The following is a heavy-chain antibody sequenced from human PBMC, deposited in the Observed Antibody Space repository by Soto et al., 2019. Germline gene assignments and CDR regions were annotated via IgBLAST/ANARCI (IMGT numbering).Heavy chain of an antibody. Sequence: SETLSLTCTVSGGSISSYYWSWIRKPPGKGLEWIGYIYYSGSTNYNPSLKSRVTISVDTSKNQFSLKLSSVTAADTAVYYCAISPSGGWYWFDPWGQGTLVTVSS. D-gene: IGHD6-19*01. CDR3: AISPSGGWYWFDP. CDR1: GGSISSYY. CDR2: IYYSGST. V-gene: IGHV4-59*01. J-gene: IGHJ5*02.